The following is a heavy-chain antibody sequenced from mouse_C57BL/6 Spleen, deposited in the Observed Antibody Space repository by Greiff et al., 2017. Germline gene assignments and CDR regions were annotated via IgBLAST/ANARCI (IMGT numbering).Heavy chain of an antibody. CDR3: ARSSSYWYFDV. CDR2: IHPNSGST. D-gene: IGHD1-1*01. J-gene: IGHJ1*03. V-gene: IGHV1-64*01. CDR1: GYTFTSYW. Sequence: VQLQQPGAELVKPGASVTLSCKASGYTFTSYWMHWVKQRPGQGLEWIGMIHPNSGSTNYNEKFKSKATLTVDKSSSTAYMQLSSLTSEDSAVYYCARSSSYWYFDVWGTGTTVTGSS.